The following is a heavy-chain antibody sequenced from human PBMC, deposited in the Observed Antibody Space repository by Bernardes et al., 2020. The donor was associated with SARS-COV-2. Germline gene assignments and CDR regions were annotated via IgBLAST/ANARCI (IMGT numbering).Heavy chain of an antibody. J-gene: IGHJ4*02. CDR1: GFTFRNYA. V-gene: IGHV3-23*01. Sequence: GGSLRLSRAASGFTFRNYAMSWVRQAPGKGLEWVSGISGSGGITYYADSVKGRFTISRDNSRNTLFLQMNSLRAEDTALYYCAKDHGVAAGIYDYWGQGTLVTVSS. CDR3: AKDHGVAAGIYDY. CDR2: ISGSGGIT. D-gene: IGHD6-13*01.